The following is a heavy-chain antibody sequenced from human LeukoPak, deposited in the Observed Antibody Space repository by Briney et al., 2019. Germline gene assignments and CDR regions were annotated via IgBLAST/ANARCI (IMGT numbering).Heavy chain of an antibody. CDR3: ARLSNWNHFDY. CDR1: GYAFSSHW. CDR2: TYPDDADT. Sequence: GESLKISCKGFGYAFSSHWIGWVRQNPGEGLEWVGITYPDDADTRYSPSFQGHVTISADKSVTTAYMQWSSLMTSDNAIYYCARLSNWNHFDYWGQGTLVTVSS. V-gene: IGHV5-51*01. D-gene: IGHD1-1*01. J-gene: IGHJ4*02.